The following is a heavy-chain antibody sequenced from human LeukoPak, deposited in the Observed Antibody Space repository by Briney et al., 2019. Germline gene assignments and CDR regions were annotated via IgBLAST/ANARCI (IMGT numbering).Heavy chain of an antibody. J-gene: IGHJ6*02. V-gene: IGHV3-74*01. CDR3: ARGLRDRYGMDV. Sequence: GGSLRLSCAASGFAFDTYWMHWVRQAPGKGLVRVSRIHRDGNNINYADFVQGRFTVSRDNAKNTLYLQMHSLRVEDTAMYYCARGLRDRYGMDVWGQGTTVTVSS. CDR2: IHRDGNNI. CDR1: GFAFDTYW.